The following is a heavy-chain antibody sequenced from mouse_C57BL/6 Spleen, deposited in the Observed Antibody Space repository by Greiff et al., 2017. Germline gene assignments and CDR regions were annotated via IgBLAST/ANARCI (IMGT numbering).Heavy chain of an antibody. CDR3: ARKGGYDGYRYFDV. J-gene: IGHJ1*03. V-gene: IGHV1-26*01. Sequence: VQLQQSGPELVKPGASVKISCKASGYTFTDYYMNWVKQSHGKSLEWIGDINPNNGGTSYNQKFKGKATLTVDKSSSTAYMELRSLTSEDSAVYYCARKGGYDGYRYFDVWGTGTTVTVSS. CDR2: INPNNGGT. CDR1: GYTFTDYY. D-gene: IGHD2-3*01.